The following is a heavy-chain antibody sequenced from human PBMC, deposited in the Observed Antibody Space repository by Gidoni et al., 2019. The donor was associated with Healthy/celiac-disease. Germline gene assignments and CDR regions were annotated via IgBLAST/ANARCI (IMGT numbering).Heavy chain of an antibody. CDR1: GFTFDDYT. Sequence: GFTFDDYTMHWVRQAPGKGLEWVSLISWDGGSTYYADSVKGRFTISRDNSKNSLYLQMNSLRTEDTALYYCAKDSRIGAAGMFDYWGQGTLVTVSS. CDR3: AKDSRIGAAGMFDY. D-gene: IGHD6-13*01. J-gene: IGHJ4*02. V-gene: IGHV3-43*01. CDR2: ISWDGGST.